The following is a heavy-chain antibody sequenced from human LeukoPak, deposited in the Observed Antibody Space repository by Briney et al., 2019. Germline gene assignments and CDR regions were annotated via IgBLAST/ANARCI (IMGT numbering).Heavy chain of an antibody. Sequence: SETLSLTCTVSGGSISSSTYYWGWIRQPPGKGLEWIGSIYYSGSTYYNPSLKSRVTISVDTSKNQFSLKLSSVTAADTAVYYCASPLSYSNYGGYYMDVWGKGTTVTVSS. CDR3: ASPLSYSNYGGYYMDV. V-gene: IGHV4-39*07. CDR2: IYYSGST. CDR1: GGSISSSTYY. D-gene: IGHD4-11*01. J-gene: IGHJ6*03.